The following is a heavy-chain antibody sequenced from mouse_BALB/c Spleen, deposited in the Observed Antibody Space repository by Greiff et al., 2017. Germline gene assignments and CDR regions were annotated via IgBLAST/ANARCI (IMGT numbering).Heavy chain of an antibody. J-gene: IGHJ1*01. V-gene: IGHV1-14*01. CDR1: GYTFTSYV. CDR2: INPYNDGT. CDR3: CYGSSFYWYFDV. Sequence: VQLQQSGPELVKPGASVKMSCKASGYTFTSYVMHWVKQKPGQGLEWIGYINPYNDGTKYNEKFKGKATLTSDKSSSTAYMELSSLTSEDSAVYYCCYGSSFYWYFDVWGAGTTVTVSS. D-gene: IGHD1-1*01.